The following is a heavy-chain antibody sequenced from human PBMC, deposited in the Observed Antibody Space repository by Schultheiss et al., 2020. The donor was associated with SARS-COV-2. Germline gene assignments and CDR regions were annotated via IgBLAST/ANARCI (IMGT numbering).Heavy chain of an antibody. V-gene: IGHV4-34*09. CDR2: IYYSGST. CDR1: GGSFSGYY. D-gene: IGHD5-12*01. CDR3: ARGGYSGYFFDAFDI. Sequence: SQTLSLTCAVYGGSFSGYYWSWIRQPPGKGLEWIGSIYYSGSTNYNPSLKSRVTISVDTSKNQFSLKLSSVTAADTAVYYCARGGYSGYFFDAFDIWGQGTMVTVSS. J-gene: IGHJ3*02.